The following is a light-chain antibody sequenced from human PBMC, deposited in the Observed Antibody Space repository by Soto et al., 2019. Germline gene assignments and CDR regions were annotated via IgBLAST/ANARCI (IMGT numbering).Light chain of an antibody. CDR1: QSVSNNY. CDR2: GAS. J-gene: IGKJ1*01. CDR3: QQGNTWPWT. Sequence: EIVSTQSPGTLSLSPGERATHSCRSSQSVSNNYLAWYQQKPGQAPRLLIYGASNRATGIPDRFSGSGSGTDFTLIISSLEPEDFAFYYCQQGNTWPWTFGQGTKVDI. V-gene: IGKV3D-20*02.